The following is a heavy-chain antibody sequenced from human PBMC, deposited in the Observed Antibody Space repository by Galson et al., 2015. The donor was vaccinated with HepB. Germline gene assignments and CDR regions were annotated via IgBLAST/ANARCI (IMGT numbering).Heavy chain of an antibody. J-gene: IGHJ4*02. Sequence: LSLTCTVSGGSISSYYWSWIRQPPGKGLEWIGYIYYSGSTNYNPSLKSRVTISVDTSKNQFSLKLSPVTAADTAVYYCAVSSWKAFDYWGQGTLVTVSS. V-gene: IGHV4-59*01. CDR3: AVSSWKAFDY. CDR2: IYYSGST. CDR1: GGSISSYY. D-gene: IGHD6-13*01.